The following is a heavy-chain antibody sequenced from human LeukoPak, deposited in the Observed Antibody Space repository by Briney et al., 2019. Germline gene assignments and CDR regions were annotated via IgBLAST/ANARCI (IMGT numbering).Heavy chain of an antibody. J-gene: IGHJ4*02. CDR1: GFTFSSYA. Sequence: GGSLRLSCAASGFTFSSYAMHWVRQAPGKGLEWVALISFDGSDKYYADSVKGRFTISRDNSKNTLYLQMNSLRAEDTAVYYCARTYYDILTGYNPYFDYWGQGILVTVSS. D-gene: IGHD3-9*01. V-gene: IGHV3-30*04. CDR2: ISFDGSDK. CDR3: ARTYYDILTGYNPYFDY.